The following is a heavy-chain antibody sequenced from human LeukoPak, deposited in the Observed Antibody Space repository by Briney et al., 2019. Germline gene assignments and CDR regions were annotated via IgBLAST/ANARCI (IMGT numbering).Heavy chain of an antibody. CDR1: GYTFTSYG. Sequence: ASVKVSCKASGYTFTSYGISWVRQAPGQGLEWMGWISAYNGNTNYAQKLQGRVTMTTDTSTSTAYMELRSLRSDDTAVYYCARDDGTVTTADGFDYWGQGTLVIVSS. CDR3: ARDDGTVTTADGFDY. V-gene: IGHV1-18*01. CDR2: ISAYNGNT. D-gene: IGHD4-11*01. J-gene: IGHJ4*02.